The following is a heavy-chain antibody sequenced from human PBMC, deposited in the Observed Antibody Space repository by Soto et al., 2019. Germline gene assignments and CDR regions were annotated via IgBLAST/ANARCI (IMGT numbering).Heavy chain of an antibody. CDR3: TTDWLRNYYDSSGYYSSDHFDY. D-gene: IGHD3-22*01. J-gene: IGHJ4*02. CDR1: GFSFRNAW. CDR2: IKSKTDGGTT. Sequence: LRLSFAASGFSFRNAWMSWVRQAAGKGLEWVGRIKSKTDGGTTDYAAPVKGRFTISRDDSKNTLYLQMNSLKTEDTAVYYCTTDWLRNYYDSSGYYSSDHFDYWGQGTQVTVSS. V-gene: IGHV3-15*01.